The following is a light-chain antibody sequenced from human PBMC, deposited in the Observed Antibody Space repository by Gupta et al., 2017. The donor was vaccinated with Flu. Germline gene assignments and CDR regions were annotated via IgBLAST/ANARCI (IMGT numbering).Light chain of an antibody. CDR2: KAS. V-gene: IGKV1-5*03. Sequence: GDRVTSTGRASQSIRNWLAWYQQKPGKAPSLLIYKASSLEGVVPSRFSGSGSGTEFTLTISSLQPEDSATYYCQQYDTYLGTFGQGTKLEIK. J-gene: IGKJ2*01. CDR1: QSIRNW. CDR3: QQYDTYLGT.